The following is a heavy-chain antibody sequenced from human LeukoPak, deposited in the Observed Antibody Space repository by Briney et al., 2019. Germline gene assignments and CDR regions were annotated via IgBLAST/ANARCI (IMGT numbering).Heavy chain of an antibody. CDR3: ARGTNYGDYVIFDP. J-gene: IGHJ5*02. V-gene: IGHV4-4*07. Sequence: SETLSLTCTVSSGSMSSYYWSWIRQPAGKGLEWIGRIYTSGSTNYSPSLKSRVTMSVDTSKNQFSLKLSSVTAADTAVYYCARGTNYGDYVIFDPWGQGTLVTVSS. CDR1: SGSMSSYY. CDR2: IYTSGST. D-gene: IGHD4-17*01.